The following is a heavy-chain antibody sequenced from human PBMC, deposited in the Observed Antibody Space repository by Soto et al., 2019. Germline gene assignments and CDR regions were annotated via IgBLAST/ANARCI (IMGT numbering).Heavy chain of an antibody. CDR1: EFTFSGRS. Sequence: EVQLVESGGGLVQPGGSLRLSCAASEFTFSGRSVHWVRQAPGKGLVWVSGIDKVGTDSTYAYSVMGRFTSSRDNAKNPVYLQMNSLRVDVTAVHYCARGWFGPDVWGKGTTVTVSS. CDR2: IDKVGTDS. V-gene: IGHV3-74*03. J-gene: IGHJ6*03. CDR3: ARGWFGPDV. D-gene: IGHD3-10*01.